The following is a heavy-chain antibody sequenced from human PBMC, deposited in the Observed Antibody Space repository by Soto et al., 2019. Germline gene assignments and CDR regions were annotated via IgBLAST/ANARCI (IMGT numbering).Heavy chain of an antibody. D-gene: IGHD5-12*01. CDR3: ARDPRAFLATPTVAFDT. J-gene: IGHJ3*02. V-gene: IGHV1-18*04. Sequence: GASVKGCGGSSGHAFASYGVSWGRQAHGQVLEWLGWISAYNGDKKYAQNVQGRVTVTTDTSTSTAYMELRSLRSDDTAVYYCARDPRAFLATPTVAFDTWGQGTLVTVSS. CDR1: GHAFASYG. CDR2: ISAYNGDK.